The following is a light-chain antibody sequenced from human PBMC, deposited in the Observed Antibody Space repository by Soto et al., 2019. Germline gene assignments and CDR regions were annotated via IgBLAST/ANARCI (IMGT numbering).Light chain of an antibody. Sequence: QSVLTQPASVSGSPGQSITLSCTGTTSDVGGFDYVSWYQQHPGKVPKLMIFDVSNRPSGVSDRFSGSKSGNTASLTISGLQAEDEADYYCSSYTTTGTKVFGTGTKLTVL. J-gene: IGLJ1*01. V-gene: IGLV2-14*03. CDR1: TSDVGGFDY. CDR2: DVS. CDR3: SSYTTTGTKV.